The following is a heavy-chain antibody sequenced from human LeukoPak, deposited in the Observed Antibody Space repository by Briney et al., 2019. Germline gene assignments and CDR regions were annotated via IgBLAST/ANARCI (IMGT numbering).Heavy chain of an antibody. Sequence: GGSLRLSCAVSGFPFSVYEMNWVRQAPGKGLEWASNIGSSGSTIYYADSVKGRFSISRDNAKSSLYLQMNSLRVEDTAVYYCALLAVASDFDYWGQGALVTVSS. J-gene: IGHJ4*02. CDR3: ALLAVASDFDY. D-gene: IGHD6-19*01. CDR2: IGSSGSTI. V-gene: IGHV3-48*03. CDR1: GFPFSVYE.